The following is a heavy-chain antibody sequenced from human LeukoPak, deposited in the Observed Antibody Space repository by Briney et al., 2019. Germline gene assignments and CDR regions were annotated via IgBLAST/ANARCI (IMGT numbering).Heavy chain of an antibody. Sequence: SETLSLTCAVYVGSFSGYYWSCIPQPPGQGLGWIGEINHCRSTKYNPSLKSRVTISVDTSKNQFSLKLSSVTAADTAVYYCARERIVLVVYAIQGGWFDPWGQGTLVTVSS. CDR1: VGSFSGYY. D-gene: IGHD2-8*02. CDR2: INHCRST. CDR3: ARERIVLVVYAIQGGWFDP. J-gene: IGHJ5*02. V-gene: IGHV4-34*01.